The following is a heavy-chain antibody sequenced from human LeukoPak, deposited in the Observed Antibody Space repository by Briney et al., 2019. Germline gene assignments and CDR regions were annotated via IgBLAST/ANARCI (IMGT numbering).Heavy chain of an antibody. J-gene: IGHJ4*02. CDR2: IDPTDSYT. D-gene: IGHD1-26*01. Sequence: GESLKISCKGSGYRFTSYWISWVRQMPGKGLEWMGRIDPTDSYTNYSPSFQGHVTISADKSLSTAYLQWSSLKASDTAMYYCARLGWVGATQSPFDYWGQGTLVTVSS. V-gene: IGHV5-10-1*01. CDR1: GYRFTSYW. CDR3: ARLGWVGATQSPFDY.